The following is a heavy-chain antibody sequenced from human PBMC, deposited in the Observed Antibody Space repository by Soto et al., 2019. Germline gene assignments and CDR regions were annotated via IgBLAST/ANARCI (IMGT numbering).Heavy chain of an antibody. CDR2: IYYSGST. D-gene: IGHD3-10*01. J-gene: IGHJ4*02. Sequence: SETLSLTCTVSGGSISSGGYYWSWIRQHPGKGLEWIGYIYYSGSTYYNPSLKSRVTISVDTSKNQFSLKLSSVTAADTAVYYCARDVMDYYGSGSYGFDYWGQGTLVTVSS. V-gene: IGHV4-31*03. CDR3: ARDVMDYYGSGSYGFDY. CDR1: GGSISSGGYY.